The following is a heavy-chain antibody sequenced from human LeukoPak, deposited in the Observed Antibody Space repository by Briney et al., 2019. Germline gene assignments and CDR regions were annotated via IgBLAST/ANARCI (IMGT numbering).Heavy chain of an antibody. D-gene: IGHD5-12*01. J-gene: IGHJ4*02. Sequence: GGSLRLSCAASGFTFSSYGMHWVRQAPGKGLEWVAVIWYDGSNKYYADSVKGRFTISRDNSKNTLYLQMNSLRAEDTAVYYCARDSGYPLHYFDYWGKGTRVPVSS. CDR3: ARDSGYPLHYFDY. CDR1: GFTFSSYG. V-gene: IGHV3-33*01. CDR2: IWYDGSNK.